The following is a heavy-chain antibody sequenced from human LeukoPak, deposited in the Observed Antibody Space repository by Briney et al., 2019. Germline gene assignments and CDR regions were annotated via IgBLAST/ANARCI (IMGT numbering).Heavy chain of an antibody. CDR2: ITRSSRII. CDR3: ARGSTFGGVISV. D-gene: IGHD3-16*02. Sequence: GGSLRLSCAASGFTFSNFEMNWVRQIPGKGLEWLSFITRSSRIIYYAVSVKGRFTISRDNANNSLHLQMNSLRVEDTGIYFCARGSTFGGVISVWGQGTLVTVSS. J-gene: IGHJ4*02. CDR1: GFTFSNFE. V-gene: IGHV3-48*03.